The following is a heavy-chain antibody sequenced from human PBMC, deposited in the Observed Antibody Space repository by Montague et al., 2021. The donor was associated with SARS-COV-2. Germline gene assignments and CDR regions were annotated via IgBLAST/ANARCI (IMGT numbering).Heavy chain of an antibody. Sequence: SLRLSCAASGFTTSNYVLHWVRQAPGKGLEWVALLSYDERNQYYADSVKGRFTITRDNSKTTLYLQMNSLTIDGTAVYYCAKGRTIIINSPFDYWGQGTPVTVSS. CDR2: LSYDERNQ. J-gene: IGHJ4*02. D-gene: IGHD4-23*01. CDR3: AKGRTIIINSPFDY. CDR1: GFTTSNYV. V-gene: IGHV3-30*04.